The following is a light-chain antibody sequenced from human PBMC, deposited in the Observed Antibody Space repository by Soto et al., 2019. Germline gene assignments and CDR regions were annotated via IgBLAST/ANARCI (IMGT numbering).Light chain of an antibody. Sequence: EIVMTQSPATLSLSPGETATLSCRASQSVSSYLAWYQQKPGQAPRLLIYDASNRATGIPARFSGSGSGTEFTLSIDTLDSEDFAVYYCHQYNNWPTFGQGTKVDIK. V-gene: IGKV3-15*01. J-gene: IGKJ1*01. CDR1: QSVSSY. CDR3: HQYNNWPT. CDR2: DAS.